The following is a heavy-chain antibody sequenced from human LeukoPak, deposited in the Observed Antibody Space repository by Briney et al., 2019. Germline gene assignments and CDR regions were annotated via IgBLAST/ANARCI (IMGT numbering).Heavy chain of an antibody. Sequence: ASVKVSCKASGGTFSSYAISWVRQAPGQGLEWMGGIIPIFGTANYAQKFQGRVTITADESTSTAYMELSGLRSEDTAVYYCARTPIDKLGYCSSTSCPPKYNWFDPWGQGTLVTVSS. CDR2: IIPIFGTA. V-gene: IGHV1-69*13. CDR3: ARTPIDKLGYCSSTSCPPKYNWFDP. D-gene: IGHD2-2*01. J-gene: IGHJ5*02. CDR1: GGTFSSYA.